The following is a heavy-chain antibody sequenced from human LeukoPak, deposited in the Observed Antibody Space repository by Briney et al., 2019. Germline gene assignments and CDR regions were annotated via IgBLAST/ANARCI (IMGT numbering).Heavy chain of an antibody. Sequence: HPGGSLRLSCSASGFTFSGYVMVWVRQAPGKGLEWVAALSSTGTTTYYSDSVKGRFNISRDNSKNTLYLQMNSLRADDTAVYYCAKDGFQYSPTAFHIWGQGTMVTVSS. CDR2: LSSTGTTT. CDR3: AKDGFQYSPTAFHI. V-gene: IGHV3-23*01. CDR1: GFTFSGYV. D-gene: IGHD6-6*01. J-gene: IGHJ3*02.